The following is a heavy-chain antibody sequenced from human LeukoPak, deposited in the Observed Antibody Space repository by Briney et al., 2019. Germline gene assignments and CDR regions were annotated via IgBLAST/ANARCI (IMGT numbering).Heavy chain of an antibody. V-gene: IGHV1-2*06. CDR3: ARVGYYESSGYYEY. J-gene: IGHJ4*02. CDR1: GYTLTDYY. CDR2: INPNSGGT. D-gene: IGHD3-22*01. Sequence: ASVKVSCKASGYTLTDYYMPWVRQAPGQGLEWMGRINPNSGGTSYAQKFQGRVTMTRDTSISTVYMELSRLRSDDTAVYYCARVGYYESSGYYEYWGQGTLVTVSS.